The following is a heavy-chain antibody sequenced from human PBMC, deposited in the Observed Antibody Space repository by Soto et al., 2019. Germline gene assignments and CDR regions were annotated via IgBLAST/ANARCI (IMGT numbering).Heavy chain of an antibody. CDR3: ARAIMITFGGVVSGFDY. J-gene: IGHJ4*02. Sequence: GASVKVSCKASGFTFTSSAVQWVRQARGQRLEWIGWIVVGSGNTNYAQKFRERVTITRDMSTSTAYMELSSLRSEDTAVYYCARAIMITFGGVVSGFDYWGQGTLVTVSS. V-gene: IGHV1-58*01. CDR2: IVVGSGNT. CDR1: GFTFTSSA. D-gene: IGHD3-16*01.